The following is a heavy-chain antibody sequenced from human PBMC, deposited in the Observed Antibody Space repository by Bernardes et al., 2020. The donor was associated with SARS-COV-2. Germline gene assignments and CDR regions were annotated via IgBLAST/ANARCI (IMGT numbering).Heavy chain of an antibody. CDR2: INPNSGGT. CDR1: GYTFTGYY. V-gene: IGHV1-2*02. Sequence: ASVKVSCKASGYTFTGYYMHWVRQAPGQGLEWVGWINPNSGGTNYAQKFQGRVTLTRDTSISTAYMELSRLRSDDTAVYYCARGPYGSGSYNDPWGQGTLVTVSS. J-gene: IGHJ5*02. CDR3: ARGPYGSGSYNDP. D-gene: IGHD3-10*01.